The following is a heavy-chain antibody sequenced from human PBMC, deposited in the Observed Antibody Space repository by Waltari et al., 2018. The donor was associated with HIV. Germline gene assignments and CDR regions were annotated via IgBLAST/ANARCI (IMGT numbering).Heavy chain of an antibody. CDR3: ARSSPRTPTDY. D-gene: IGHD2-15*01. V-gene: IGHV5-51*03. J-gene: IGHJ4*02. CDR2: IYPGDSDT. Sequence: VHLVQSGAEVKKPGESLKISCKGSVYSFINYWIGWVRQKPGKGLEWMGIIYPGDSDTIYSPSFQGQVTISADKSITTAYLQWSSLKASDTAMYYCARSSPRTPTDYWGQGTLVTVSS. CDR1: VYSFINYW.